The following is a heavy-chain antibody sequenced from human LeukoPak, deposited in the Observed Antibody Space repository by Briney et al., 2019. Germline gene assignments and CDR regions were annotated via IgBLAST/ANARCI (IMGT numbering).Heavy chain of an antibody. V-gene: IGHV4-61*09. CDR1: GGSISSGSYY. CDR2: IDSCGTT. CDR3: ARDAKYYYGSRTFFFYEH. J-gene: IGHJ4*02. Sequence: SETLSLTCTVSGGSISSGSYYWSWIRQPAGRGLEWIGHIDSCGTTNYNPSLKSRVTMSTDPSKNQFSLKLSSVTAADTAIYYCARDAKYYYGSRTFFFYEHWGQGTLLTVSS. D-gene: IGHD3-10*01.